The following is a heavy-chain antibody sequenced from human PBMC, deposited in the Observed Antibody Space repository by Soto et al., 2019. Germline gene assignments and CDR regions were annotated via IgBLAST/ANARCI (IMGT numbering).Heavy chain of an antibody. V-gene: IGHV4-59*08. Sequence: SETLSLTCTVSGGSISSYYWSWIRQPPGKGLEWIGYIYYSGSTNYNPSLKSRVTISVDTSKNQFSLKLSSVTAADTAVYYCARRVRYFDWSVGYAFDIWGQGTMVTVSS. CDR3: ARRVRYFDWSVGYAFDI. CDR1: GGSISSYY. CDR2: IYYSGST. D-gene: IGHD3-9*01. J-gene: IGHJ3*02.